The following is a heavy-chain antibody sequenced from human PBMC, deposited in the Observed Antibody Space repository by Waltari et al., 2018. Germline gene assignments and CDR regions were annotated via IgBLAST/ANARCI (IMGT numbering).Heavy chain of an antibody. V-gene: IGHV4-4*08. J-gene: IGHJ4*02. CDR2: IYTTGST. D-gene: IGHD5-18*01. CDR3: ARRELDSYGGYYFDY. Sequence: QVQLQDSGPGLLKPSETLSLTCSVSGDSMRRYSWSWIRQSPEKGLEWIGYIYTTGSTNYNPSLESRVSISLDTSKNQFSLNLYSVIAADTAVYYCARRELDSYGGYYFDYWGQGVLVTVSS. CDR1: GDSMRRYS.